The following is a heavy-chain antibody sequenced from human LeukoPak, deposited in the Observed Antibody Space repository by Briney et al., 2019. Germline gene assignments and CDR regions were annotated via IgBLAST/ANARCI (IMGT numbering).Heavy chain of an antibody. CDR3: ARGNYYFDY. V-gene: IGHV4-34*01. CDR2: INHSGST. CDR1: GGSFSGYF. Sequence: SETLSLTCAVFGGSFSGYFWTWVRQPPGKGLEWIGEINHSGSTNYSPSLKSRITISVDTSRSQFSLKLSSVTAADTAVYYCARGNYYFDYWGQGTLVTASS. J-gene: IGHJ4*02.